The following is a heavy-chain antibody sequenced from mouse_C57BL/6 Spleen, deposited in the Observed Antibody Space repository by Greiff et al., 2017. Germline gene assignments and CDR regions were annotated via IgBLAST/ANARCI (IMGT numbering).Heavy chain of an antibody. CDR3: AREDGDFDY. J-gene: IGHJ2*01. CDR2: ISYDGSN. Sequence: EVHLVESGPGLVKPSQSLSLTCSVTGYSITSGYYWNWIRQFPGNKLEWMGYISYDGSNNYNPSLKNRISITRDTSKNQFFLKLNSVTTEDTATYYCAREDGDFDYWGQGTTLTGSS. CDR1: GYSITSGYY. V-gene: IGHV3-6*01.